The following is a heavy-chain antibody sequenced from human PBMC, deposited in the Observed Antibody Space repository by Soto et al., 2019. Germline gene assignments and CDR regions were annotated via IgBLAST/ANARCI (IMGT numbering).Heavy chain of an antibody. Sequence: SGTPFLPCPGSGGSLRSYYWSWVRAPPGKGLEWIEYIYYSGSTNYNPSLKSRVTISVDTSKNQFSLKLSSVTAADTAVYYCARDRHIAEDAFDIWGQGTMVTVSS. CDR1: GGSLRSYY. CDR3: ARDRHIAEDAFDI. V-gene: IGHV4-59*01. D-gene: IGHD6-13*01. CDR2: IYYSGST. J-gene: IGHJ3*02.